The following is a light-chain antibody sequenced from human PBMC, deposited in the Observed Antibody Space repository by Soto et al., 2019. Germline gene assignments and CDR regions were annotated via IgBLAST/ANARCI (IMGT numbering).Light chain of an antibody. Sequence: EVVMTQSPATLSVSPGERATLSCRASQSVSSNVAWYQQKPGQGPRLLIYGASTRATGIPARFSGSGSGTEFPLTISSLQSEDFAVYYCQQYNNWPPITFGQGTRLDIK. CDR3: QQYNNWPPIT. CDR1: QSVSSN. V-gene: IGKV3-15*01. J-gene: IGKJ5*01. CDR2: GAS.